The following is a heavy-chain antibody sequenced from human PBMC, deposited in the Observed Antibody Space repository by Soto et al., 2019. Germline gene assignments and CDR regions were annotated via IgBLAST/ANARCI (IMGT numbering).Heavy chain of an antibody. J-gene: IGHJ6*02. CDR2: IIPIFGTA. V-gene: IGHV1-69*13. D-gene: IGHD5-12*01. Sequence: ASVKVSCKASGGTFSSYAISWVRQAPGQGLEWMGGIIPIFGTANYAQKFQGRVTITADESTGTAYMELSSLRSEDTAVYYCARAVKRGWLRSLNYYYGMDVWGQGTTVTVSS. CDR3: ARAVKRGWLRSLNYYYGMDV. CDR1: GGTFSSYA.